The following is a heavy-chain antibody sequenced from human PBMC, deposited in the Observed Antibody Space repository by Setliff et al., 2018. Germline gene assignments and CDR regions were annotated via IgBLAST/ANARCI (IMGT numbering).Heavy chain of an antibody. CDR2: INPSGGST. CDR3: ARAWDGYNYDY. V-gene: IGHV1-46*01. D-gene: IGHD1-1*01. Sequence: ASVKVSCKASGCTFTTYYMHWVRQAPGQGLEWMGIINPSGGSTGYAQKFQGRVTMTRDTSTSTVYMELSSLRSEDTAVYYCARAWDGYNYDYWGQGTLVTVSS. CDR1: GCTFTTYY. J-gene: IGHJ4*02.